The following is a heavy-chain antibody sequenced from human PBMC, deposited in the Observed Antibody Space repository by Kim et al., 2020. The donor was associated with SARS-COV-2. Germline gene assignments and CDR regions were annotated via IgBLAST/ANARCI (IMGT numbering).Heavy chain of an antibody. CDR1: GDSISSYY. CDR2: IYYSGST. D-gene: IGHD5-12*01. V-gene: IGHV4-59*08. Sequence: SETLSLTCTVSGDSISSYYWNWIRQPPGKGLEWIGYIYYSGSTNYNPSLKSRVTISVDTSKNQFSLKLSSVTAADTAVYYCAKLGGTGYSGYVAFKVWG. CDR3: AKLGGTGYSGYVAFKV. J-gene: IGHJ3*01.